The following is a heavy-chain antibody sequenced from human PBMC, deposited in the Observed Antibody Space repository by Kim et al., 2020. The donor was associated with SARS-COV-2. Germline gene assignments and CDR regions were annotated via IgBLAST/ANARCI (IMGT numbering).Heavy chain of an antibody. CDR1: GFTFSDYY. D-gene: IGHD3-22*01. CDR2: ISSSGSTI. CDR3: ARKGLYYYDSSGWGLYWYFDL. J-gene: IGHJ2*01. Sequence: GGSLRLSCAASGFTFSDYYMSWIRQAPGKGLEWVSYISSSGSTIYYADSVKGRFTISRDNAKNSLYLQMNSLRAEDTAVYYCARKGLYYYDSSGWGLYWYFDLWGRGTLVTVSS. V-gene: IGHV3-11*04.